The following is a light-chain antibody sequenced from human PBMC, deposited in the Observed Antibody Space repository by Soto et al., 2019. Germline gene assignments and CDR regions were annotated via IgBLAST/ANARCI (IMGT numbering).Light chain of an antibody. V-gene: IGLV2-14*01. CDR2: EVT. CDR3: SSHTSGSTRV. Sequence: HSVLTKPASGNGFPGQSIAISCTGTFSDVGGYDYVSWYQQHPDKAPKLMIYEVTKRPSGVSNRFSGSKSGNTASLTISGLQPEDEADYYCSSHTSGSTRVFGSGTKVTVL. CDR1: FSDVGGYDY. J-gene: IGLJ1*01.